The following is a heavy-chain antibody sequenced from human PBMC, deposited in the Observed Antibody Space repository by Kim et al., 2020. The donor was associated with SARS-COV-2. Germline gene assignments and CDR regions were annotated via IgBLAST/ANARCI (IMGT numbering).Heavy chain of an antibody. D-gene: IGHD3-10*01. V-gene: IGHV3-33*05. Sequence: GGSLRLSCAASGFTFSSYGMHWVCQAPGKGLEWVAVISYDGSNKYYADSVKGRFTISRDNSKNTLYLQMNSLRAEDTAVYYCARDQASGIRNNWFDPWGQGTLVTVSS. CDR2: ISYDGSNK. J-gene: IGHJ5*02. CDR3: ARDQASGIRNNWFDP. CDR1: GFTFSSYG.